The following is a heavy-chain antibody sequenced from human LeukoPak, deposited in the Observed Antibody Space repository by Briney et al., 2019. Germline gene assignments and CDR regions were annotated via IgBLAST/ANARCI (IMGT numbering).Heavy chain of an antibody. V-gene: IGHV3-23*01. CDR1: GFSFSSYA. J-gene: IGHJ5*02. D-gene: IGHD3-3*02. CDR3: AKDQTAFFVS. Sequence: AGSLRLSCAASGFSFSSYAMSWVRQAPGKGLEWVSAISGSGGSSYYADSVKGRFTISTDNSKNTLYLQMNSLRAEDTAVYYCAKDQTAFFVSWGQGTLVTVSS. CDR2: ISGSGGSS.